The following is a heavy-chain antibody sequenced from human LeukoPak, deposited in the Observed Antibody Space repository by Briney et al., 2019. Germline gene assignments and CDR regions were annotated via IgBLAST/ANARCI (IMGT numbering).Heavy chain of an antibody. D-gene: IGHD3-3*01. V-gene: IGHV4-59*12. Sequence: SETLSLTCTVSGGSISSYYWSWIRQPPGKGLEWIGYIYYSGSTNYNPSLKSRVTISVDTSKNQFSLKLSSVTAADTAVYYCARGLYDFWSGYRSYFDYWVQGTLVTVSS. CDR1: GGSISSYY. J-gene: IGHJ4*02. CDR3: ARGLYDFWSGYRSYFDY. CDR2: IYYSGST.